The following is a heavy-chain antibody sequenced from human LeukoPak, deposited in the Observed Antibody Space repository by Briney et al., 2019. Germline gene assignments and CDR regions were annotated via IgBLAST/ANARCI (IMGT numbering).Heavy chain of an antibody. CDR2: IYYSGST. CDR1: GGSISSGGYY. V-gene: IGHV4-30-4*08. Sequence: SQTLSLTCTVSGGSISSGGYYWNWIRQHPGKGLEWIGYIYYSGSTCYNPSLKSRVTISVDTSKNQFSLKLSSVTAADTAVYYCARECESTSCYVGFDPWGQGTLVTVSS. J-gene: IGHJ5*02. CDR3: ARECESTSCYVGFDP. D-gene: IGHD2-2*01.